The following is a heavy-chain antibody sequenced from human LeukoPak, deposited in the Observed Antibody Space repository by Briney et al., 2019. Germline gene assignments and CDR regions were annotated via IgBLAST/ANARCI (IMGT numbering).Heavy chain of an antibody. CDR2: INSDGSST. CDR1: GFTFSSYW. J-gene: IGHJ4*02. D-gene: IGHD6-19*01. Sequence: PGGSLRLSCAASGFTFSSYWMHWVRQAPGKGLVWVSRINSDGSSTSYADSVKGRFTISRDNAKNSLYLQLNSLRVEDTAVYYCARDMSSGWYSNFDYWGQGTLVTVSS. V-gene: IGHV3-74*01. CDR3: ARDMSSGWYSNFDY.